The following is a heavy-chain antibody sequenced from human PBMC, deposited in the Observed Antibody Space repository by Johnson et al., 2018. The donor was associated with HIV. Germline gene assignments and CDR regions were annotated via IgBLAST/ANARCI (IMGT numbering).Heavy chain of an antibody. CDR2: ISYDGSNQ. J-gene: IGHJ3*02. Sequence: QVQLVESGGGLVQPGGSLRLSCAASGFTFSSYAMHWVRQAPGKGLEWVAVISYDGSNQYYADSVKGRFTISRDNAKNSLYLQMNSLRVEDTALYYCARGVSSGYYAEPDDAFDIWGQGTMVTVSS. CDR1: GFTFSSYA. V-gene: IGHV3-30*04. D-gene: IGHD3-22*01. CDR3: ARGVSSGYYAEPDDAFDI.